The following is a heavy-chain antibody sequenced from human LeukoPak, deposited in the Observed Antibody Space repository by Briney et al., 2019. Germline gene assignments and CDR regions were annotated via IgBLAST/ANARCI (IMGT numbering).Heavy chain of an antibody. CDR3: ARDGSDGME. D-gene: IGHD6-13*01. CDR1: GFTFSSYE. Sequence: PGGSLRLSCAASGFTFSSYEMNWVRQAPGKGLEWVSYISSSGSTIYYADSVKGRFTISRDDAKNSLYLQMNSLRAEDTAVYYCARDGSDGMEWGQGTLVTVSS. V-gene: IGHV3-48*03. CDR2: ISSSGSTI. J-gene: IGHJ4*02.